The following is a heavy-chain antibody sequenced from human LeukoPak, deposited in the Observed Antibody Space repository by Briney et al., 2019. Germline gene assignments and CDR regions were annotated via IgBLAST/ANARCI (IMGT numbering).Heavy chain of an antibody. Sequence: GGSLRLSCAASGFTFSSYAMSWFCQAPGKGLEWVANIKQDGSEKYYVDSVKGRFTISRDNAKNLLYLQMNTLRAEDTAVYYCARVRGDTGGNSDYWGQGTLVTVSS. CDR3: ARVRGDTGGNSDY. CDR2: IKQDGSEK. V-gene: IGHV3-7*05. D-gene: IGHD4-23*01. J-gene: IGHJ4*02. CDR1: GFTFSSYA.